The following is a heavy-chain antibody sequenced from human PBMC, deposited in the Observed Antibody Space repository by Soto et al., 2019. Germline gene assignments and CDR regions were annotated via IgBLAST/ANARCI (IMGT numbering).Heavy chain of an antibody. CDR1: GYTFTSYY. J-gene: IGHJ4*02. D-gene: IGHD6-6*01. CDR3: ARTSIAARLPGEGRNFDY. CDR2: INPSGGST. Sequence: ASVKVSCKASGYTFTSYYMHWVRQAPGQGLEWMGIINPSGGSTSYAQKFQGRVTMTRDTSTSTVYMELSSLRSEDTAVYYCARTSIAARLPGEGRNFDYWGQGTLVTVSS. V-gene: IGHV1-46*01.